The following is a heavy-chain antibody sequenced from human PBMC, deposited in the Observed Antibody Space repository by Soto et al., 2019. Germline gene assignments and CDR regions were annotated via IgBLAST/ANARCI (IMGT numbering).Heavy chain of an antibody. D-gene: IGHD6-13*01. CDR2: MNPNGGNT. CDR1: GYTFTSYD. J-gene: IGHJ5*02. V-gene: IGHV1-8*01. CDR3: ARERSAAGRGWFEP. Sequence: QVQLVQSGAEVKKPGASVKVSCTASGYTFTSYDINWVRQATGQGLEWMGWMNPNGGNTGYAQKFQGRVTMTRNTSRSTAYMELSRLRSEDTAVYYCARERSAAGRGWFEPWGQGTVVTASS.